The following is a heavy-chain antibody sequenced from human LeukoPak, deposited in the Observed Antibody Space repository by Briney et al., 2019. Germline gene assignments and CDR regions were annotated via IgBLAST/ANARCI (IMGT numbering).Heavy chain of an antibody. Sequence: GGSMRLSCIASGFTFSSYAMGWVRQAPGKGLEWVSAISGSGVTTHYAGSVQGRFSISRDNSKNTLYLQMNSLRVEDTALYYCVKKVVVGATSPYSDFQDWGQGTLVTVSS. CDR3: VKKVVVGATSPYSDFQD. V-gene: IGHV3-23*01. J-gene: IGHJ1*01. D-gene: IGHD1-26*01. CDR2: ISGSGVTT. CDR1: GFTFSSYA.